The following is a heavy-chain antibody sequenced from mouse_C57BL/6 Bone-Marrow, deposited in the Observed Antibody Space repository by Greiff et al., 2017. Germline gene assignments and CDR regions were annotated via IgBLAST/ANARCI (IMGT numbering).Heavy chain of an antibody. CDR1: GYTFTSYD. Sequence: VKLMESGPELVKPGASVKLSCKASGYTFTSYDINWVKQRPGQGLEWIGWIYPRDGSTKYNEKFKGKATVTVDTSASTAYMELHSLTSEDSAVYFCERLESDGSSGDWYFDVWGTGTTVTVSS. J-gene: IGHJ1*03. CDR3: ERLESDGSSGDWYFDV. CDR2: IYPRDGST. D-gene: IGHD1-1*01. V-gene: IGHV1-85*01.